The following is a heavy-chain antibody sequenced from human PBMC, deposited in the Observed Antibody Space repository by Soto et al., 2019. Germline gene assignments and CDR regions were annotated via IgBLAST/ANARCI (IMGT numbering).Heavy chain of an antibody. V-gene: IGHV3-53*01. Sequence: PGGSLRLSCAASGFTVSSNYMSWVRQAPGKGLEWVSVIYSGGSTYYADSVKGRFTISRDNSKNTLYLQMNSLRAEDTAVYYCARVLSSVALNYYYYGMDVWAQGTTVTVSS. D-gene: IGHD2-15*01. CDR2: IYSGGST. J-gene: IGHJ6*02. CDR3: ARVLSSVALNYYYYGMDV. CDR1: GFTVSSNY.